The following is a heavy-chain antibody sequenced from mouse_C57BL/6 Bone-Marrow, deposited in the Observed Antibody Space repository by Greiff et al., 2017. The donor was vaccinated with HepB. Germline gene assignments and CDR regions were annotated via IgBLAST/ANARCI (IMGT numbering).Heavy chain of an antibody. D-gene: IGHD1-1*01. CDR1: GFTFSDYY. CDR2: ISNGGGST. J-gene: IGHJ4*01. V-gene: IGHV5-12*01. CDR3: ACHIPPVVHSYPMDH. Sequence: EVKVVESGGGLVQPGGSLKLSCGASGFTFSDYYMYWVRQTPEKRLEWVAYISNGGGSTYYPDTVKGRFTISRDNAKNTLDLQMRRLKSEDTAMYYYACHIPPVVHSYPMDHWGHGTPSTVSS.